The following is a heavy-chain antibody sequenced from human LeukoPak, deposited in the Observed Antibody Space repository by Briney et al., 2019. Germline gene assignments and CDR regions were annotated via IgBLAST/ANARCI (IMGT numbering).Heavy chain of an antibody. CDR3: ARDIDYGDYRPLFY. J-gene: IGHJ4*02. CDR2: IYYSGST. Sequence: PSETLSLTCTVSGGSISSGDYYWSWIRQPPGKGLEWIGYIYYSGSTYYNPSLKSRVTISVDTSKNQFSLKLSSVTAADTAVYYCARDIDYGDYRPLFYWGQGTLVTVSS. V-gene: IGHV4-30-4*01. CDR1: GGSISSGDYY. D-gene: IGHD4-17*01.